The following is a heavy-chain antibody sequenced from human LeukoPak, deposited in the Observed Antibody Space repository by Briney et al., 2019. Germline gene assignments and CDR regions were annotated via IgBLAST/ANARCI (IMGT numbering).Heavy chain of an antibody. CDR2: IYYSGNT. Sequence: SETLSLTCTVFGGSISTYYWSWIRQPPGKGLEWIGYIYYSGNTNYNPSLKSRVTISVDTSKNQFSLKLNSVTAADTAVYYCARRNDFGIWGQGTMVTVSS. CDR1: GGSISTYY. J-gene: IGHJ3*02. CDR3: ARRNDFGI. V-gene: IGHV4-59*08.